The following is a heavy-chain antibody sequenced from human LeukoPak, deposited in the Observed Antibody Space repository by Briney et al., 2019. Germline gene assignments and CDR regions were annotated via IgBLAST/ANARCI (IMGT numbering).Heavy chain of an antibody. J-gene: IGHJ5*02. V-gene: IGHV3-48*02. D-gene: IGHD2-2*01. CDR3: ARVGFCSSTSCMPYNWFDP. Sequence: GGSLRLSCAASGFTFSKYAMNWVRQAPGKGLEWVSLISGSTGSTYYADSVKGRFTISRDNAKDSVYLQMNSLGDEDTAVYYCARVGFCSSTSCMPYNWFDPWGQGTLVTVSS. CDR1: GFTFSKYA. CDR2: ISGSTGST.